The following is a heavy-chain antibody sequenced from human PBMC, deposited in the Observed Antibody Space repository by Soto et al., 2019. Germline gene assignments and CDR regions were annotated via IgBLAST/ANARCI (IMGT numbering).Heavy chain of an antibody. D-gene: IGHD4-17*01. J-gene: IGHJ4*02. Sequence: GGSLRLSCAASGFTFSSYWMSWVRQAPGKGLEWVANIKQDGSEKYYVDSVKGRFTISRDNAKNSLYLQMNSLRAEDTAVYYCARGPDYGDYYFDYWGQGTLVTVS. CDR2: IKQDGSEK. CDR1: GFTFSSYW. V-gene: IGHV3-7*01. CDR3: ARGPDYGDYYFDY.